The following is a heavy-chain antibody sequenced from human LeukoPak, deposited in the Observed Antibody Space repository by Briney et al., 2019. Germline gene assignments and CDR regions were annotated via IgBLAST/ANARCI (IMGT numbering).Heavy chain of an antibody. CDR1: GFTFTSYA. Sequence: GGSLRLSCAASGFTFTSYAMSWVRQAPGKGLEWVSAITGSGGTTYYADFVKGRFTISRDNSKNTLYLQMNGLRVEDMAVYYCAKMQGYFDYWGQGTLVTVSS. J-gene: IGHJ4*02. V-gene: IGHV3-23*01. CDR3: AKMQGYFDY. CDR2: ITGSGGTT.